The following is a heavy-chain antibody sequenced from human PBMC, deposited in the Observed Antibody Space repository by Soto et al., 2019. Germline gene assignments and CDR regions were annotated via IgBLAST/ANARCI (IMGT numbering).Heavy chain of an antibody. Sequence: SETLSLTCAVSGGSISSGGYYWSWIRQPPGKGLEWIGYIYFRGTTNYNPSLKSRVTMSADTSKNQFSLKLNSVTAADTAVYYCARMNYYDTSGYPFDYWGQGMMVTVSS. J-gene: IGHJ4*02. CDR1: GGSISSGGYY. D-gene: IGHD3-22*01. V-gene: IGHV4-61*08. CDR2: IYFRGTT. CDR3: ARMNYYDTSGYPFDY.